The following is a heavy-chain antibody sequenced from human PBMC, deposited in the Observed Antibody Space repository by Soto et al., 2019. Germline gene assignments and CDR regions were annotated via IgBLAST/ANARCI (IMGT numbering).Heavy chain of an antibody. CDR3: PRDAYYVINNWFDH. J-gene: IGHJ5*02. CDR1: GGAITAFY. CDR2: VYSTGST. V-gene: IGHV4-4*07. D-gene: IGHD2-21*01. Sequence: SDSLSLTCTLSGGAITAFYWSWIRQPVGEGLQWIGRVYSTGSTNYNPSLRSRATMSVDTSQNQFFLRLSSVTAADTAVYYCPRDAYYVINNWFDHWGQGIFVPVSS.